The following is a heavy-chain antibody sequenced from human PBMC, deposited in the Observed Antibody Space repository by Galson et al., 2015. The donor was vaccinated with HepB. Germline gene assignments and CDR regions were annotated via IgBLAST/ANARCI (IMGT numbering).Heavy chain of an antibody. D-gene: IGHD2-2*01. CDR3: ARGIEVVPDASGMDV. Sequence: SLRLSCAASGFTFRSHWMHLVRQAPGKGLVWVSRINRDGSSTNYADSVKGRFAISRDNAKNTLYLQMSSLRAEDTAGYYCARGIEVVPDASGMDVWGQGTTVTVSS. V-gene: IGHV3-74*01. CDR1: GFTFRSHW. CDR2: INRDGSST. J-gene: IGHJ6*02.